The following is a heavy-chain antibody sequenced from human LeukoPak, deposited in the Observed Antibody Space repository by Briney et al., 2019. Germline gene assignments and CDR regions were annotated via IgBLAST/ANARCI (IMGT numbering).Heavy chain of an antibody. CDR2: INHSGST. V-gene: IGHV4-34*01. CDR1: GGSFSGYY. CDR3: ARHLRYCSSTSCYKFAFDI. Sequence: PSETLSLTCAVYGGSFSGYYWSWIRQPPGKGLEWIGEINHSGSTNYNPSLKSRVTVSVDTSKNQFSLKLSSVTAADTAVYYCARHLRYCSSTSCYKFAFDIWGQGTMVTVSS. D-gene: IGHD2-2*02. J-gene: IGHJ3*02.